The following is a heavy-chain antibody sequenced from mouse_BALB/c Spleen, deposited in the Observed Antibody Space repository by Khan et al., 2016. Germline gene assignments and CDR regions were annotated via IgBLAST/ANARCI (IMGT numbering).Heavy chain of an antibody. CDR3: ARTDRRGYFDY. CDR2: ILPGSGST. J-gene: IGHJ2*01. V-gene: IGHV1-9*01. Sequence: QVQLQQSGAELMKPGASVKISCKATGYTFSSYWIEWVKQRPGHGLEWIGEILPGSGSTNYNEKFTGKATFTADTSSNTAYMQLSSPTSEDSAVHYCARTDRRGYFDYWGQGTPLTVSS. CDR1: GYTFSSYW.